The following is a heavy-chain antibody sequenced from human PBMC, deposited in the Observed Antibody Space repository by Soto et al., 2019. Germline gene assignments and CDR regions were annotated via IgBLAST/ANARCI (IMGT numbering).Heavy chain of an antibody. D-gene: IGHD1-1*01. J-gene: IGHJ4*02. CDR1: GFTFSTYA. CDR3: AAPTGPFDY. CDR2: VSYDGNSK. V-gene: IGHV3-30*03. Sequence: LRLSCAASGFTFSTYAMARVRQAPGKGLEWVALVSYDGNSKYYADSVKGRFTISRDNSKNTLDLQMSSLRAEDTAVYYCAAPTGPFDYWGQGTLVTVSS.